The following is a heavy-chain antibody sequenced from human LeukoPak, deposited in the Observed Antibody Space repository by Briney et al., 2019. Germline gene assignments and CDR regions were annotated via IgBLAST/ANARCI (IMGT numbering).Heavy chain of an antibody. V-gene: IGHV3-30*18. Sequence: TGGSLRLSCAASGFTFSSYCMHWLRQARGKGLEWVAVISYDGSNKYYADSVKGRFTISRENSKNTLYLQMNRLRHEDTAVYYCAKQDGYNQDYWGQATLVTVSS. J-gene: IGHJ4*02. CDR1: GFTFSSYC. D-gene: IGHD5-24*01. CDR2: ISYDGSNK. CDR3: AKQDGYNQDY.